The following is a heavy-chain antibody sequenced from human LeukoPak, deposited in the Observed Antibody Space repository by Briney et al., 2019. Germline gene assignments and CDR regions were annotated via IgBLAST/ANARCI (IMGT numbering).Heavy chain of an antibody. D-gene: IGHD2-2*01. CDR3: ARPYCSRTDCYVDAVDV. J-gene: IGHJ3*01. CDR1: GFTFSSYA. CDR2: IWYDGSNE. V-gene: IGHV3-33*01. Sequence: PGGSLRLSCAVSGFTFSSYAMHSVRQAPAKGLGRVAVIWYDGSNENYGDSVKGRFTISRDNSKNTLYLQMSSLRAEDTGVYYCARPYCSRTDCYVDAVDVWGQGTMVTVSS.